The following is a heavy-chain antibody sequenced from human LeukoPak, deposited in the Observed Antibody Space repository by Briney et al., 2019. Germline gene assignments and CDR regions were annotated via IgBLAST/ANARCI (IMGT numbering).Heavy chain of an antibody. CDR1: GFTFSSYG. Sequence: GGSLRLSCAASGFTFSSYGMHWVRQAPGKGLEWVAVISYGGSNKFYADSVKGRFTISRDNSKNTLYLQMNSLRAEDTAVYYCAKDVGMIGYCSGGSCYAIDYWGQRTLVTVSS. V-gene: IGHV3-30*18. D-gene: IGHD2-15*01. CDR3: AKDVGMIGYCSGGSCYAIDY. J-gene: IGHJ4*02. CDR2: ISYGGSNK.